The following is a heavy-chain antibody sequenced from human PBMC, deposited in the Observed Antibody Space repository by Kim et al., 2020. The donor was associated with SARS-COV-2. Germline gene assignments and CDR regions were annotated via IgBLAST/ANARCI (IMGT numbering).Heavy chain of an antibody. D-gene: IGHD3-10*01. CDR3: ARGWKVRGVIMYGY. V-gene: IGHV4-34*01. J-gene: IGHJ4*02. Sequence: SETLSLTCAVYGGSFSGYYWSWIRQPPGKGLEWIGEINHSGSTNYNPSLKSRVTISVDTSKNQFSLKLSSVTAADTAVYYCARGWKVRGVIMYGYWGQGTLVTVSS. CDR2: INHSGST. CDR1: GGSFSGYY.